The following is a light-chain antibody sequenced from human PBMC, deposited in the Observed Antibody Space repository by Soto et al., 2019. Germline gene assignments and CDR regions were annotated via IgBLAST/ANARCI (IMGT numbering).Light chain of an antibody. CDR3: QQYGSSPLT. V-gene: IGKV3-20*01. J-gene: IGKJ4*01. Sequence: IVLTKSPGTLSLSPGERATLSCRASQSVSSSYLAWYQQKPDQAPRLLIYGASSRATGIPDRFSGSGSGTDFTLTISRLEPGDFAVYYCQQYGSSPLTFGGGTKVEIK. CDR1: QSVSSSY. CDR2: GAS.